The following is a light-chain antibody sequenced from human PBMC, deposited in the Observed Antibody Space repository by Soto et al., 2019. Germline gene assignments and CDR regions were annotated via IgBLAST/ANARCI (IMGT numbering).Light chain of an antibody. J-gene: IGKJ3*01. CDR1: QNIFTY. CDR3: PHYTLYSAS. V-gene: IGKV1-5*01. Sequence: DIHMTQSPSTLSASVGDRVTISCRASQNIFTYLAWYEQKPGKAPKLLIFDASTLQSGVPPRFSGSGSGTECTLTISSLQPDDFATDDCPHYTLYSASFGPGTKVDNK. CDR2: DAS.